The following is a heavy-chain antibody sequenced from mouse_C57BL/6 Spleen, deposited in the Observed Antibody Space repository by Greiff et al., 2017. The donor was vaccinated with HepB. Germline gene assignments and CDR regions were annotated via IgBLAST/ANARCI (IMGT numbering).Heavy chain of an antibody. CDR3: AVTSYYFDY. CDR2: ISYDGSN. J-gene: IGHJ2*01. D-gene: IGHD2-12*01. Sequence: EVQLQESGPGLVKPSQSLSLTCSVTGYSITSGYYWNWIRQFPGNKLEWMGYISYDGSNNYNPSLKNRISITRDTSKNQFFLKLNSVTTEDTATYYCAVTSYYFDYWGQGTTLTVSS. CDR1: GYSITSGYY. V-gene: IGHV3-6*01.